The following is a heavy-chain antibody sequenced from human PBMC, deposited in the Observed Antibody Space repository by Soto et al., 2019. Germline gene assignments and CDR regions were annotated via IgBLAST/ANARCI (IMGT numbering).Heavy chain of an antibody. CDR2: INHSGST. Sequence: SETLSLTCAVYGGSFSGYYWSWIRQPPGKGLEWIGEINHSGSTNYNPSLKSRVTISVDTSKNQFSLKLSSVTAADTAVYYCARGRNSSGWTFDYWGQGTLVTVSS. CDR3: ARGRNSSGWTFDY. D-gene: IGHD6-19*01. V-gene: IGHV4-34*01. J-gene: IGHJ4*02. CDR1: GGSFSGYY.